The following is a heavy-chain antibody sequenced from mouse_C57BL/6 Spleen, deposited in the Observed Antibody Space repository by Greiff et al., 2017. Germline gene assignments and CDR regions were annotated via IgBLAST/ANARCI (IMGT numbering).Heavy chain of an antibody. V-gene: IGHV1-7*01. CDR3: ARHSNLYAMDY. CDR2: ITPSSGYT. D-gene: IGHD2-5*01. Sequence: VQLQQSGAELAKPGASVKLSCKASGYTFTSYWMHWVKQRPGQGLEWIGYITPSSGYTKYNQKFKDKATLTADKSSSTAYMQLSSLTYEDAAVYYCARHSNLYAMDYWGQGTSVTVSS. J-gene: IGHJ4*01. CDR1: GYTFTSYW.